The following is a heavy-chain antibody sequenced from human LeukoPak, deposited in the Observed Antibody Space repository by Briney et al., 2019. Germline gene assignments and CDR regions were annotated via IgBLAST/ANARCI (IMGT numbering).Heavy chain of an antibody. J-gene: IGHJ4*02. V-gene: IGHV3-21*01. CDR2: LSSISSYI. D-gene: IGHD5-18*01. CDR3: ASYKGIQLWLNY. Sequence: SSLSSISSYIYYPDSVKRRFTISTNNANNSLYLQMNSLRAEDTAVYYCASYKGIQLWLNYWGQGTLVTVSS.